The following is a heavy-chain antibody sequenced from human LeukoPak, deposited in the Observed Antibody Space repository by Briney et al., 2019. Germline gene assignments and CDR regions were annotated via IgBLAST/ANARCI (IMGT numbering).Heavy chain of an antibody. CDR3: ARVCVSGWTECMDS. CDR1: GFTFSRHW. CDR2: IKRDGREK. J-gene: IGHJ4*02. V-gene: IGHV3-7*01. Sequence: GGSLRLSCAASGFTFSRHWMSWVRQAPGKGLEWVANIKRDGREKNYVDSVKGRFSISRDNVKNSLHLQMNSLRAEDTAVYYCARVCVSGWTECMDSWAQGTLVTVSS. D-gene: IGHD6-19*01.